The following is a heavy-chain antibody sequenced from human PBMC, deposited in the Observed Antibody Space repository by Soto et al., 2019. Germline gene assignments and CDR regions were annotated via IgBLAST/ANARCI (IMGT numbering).Heavy chain of an antibody. V-gene: IGHV4-59*08. CDR2: IYSSGST. CDR1: SGSISNSY. J-gene: IGHJ6*02. CDR3: ARHSPPSFSGSGPWDF. D-gene: IGHD3-10*01. Sequence: QVQLQESGPGLVRPSETLSLTCTVSSGSISNSYWSWIRQSPGKGLEWIGYIYSSGSTNYNPSLKSRVTISVDTSKSRSSLKLSSLIAADTAVYYCARHSPPSFSGSGPWDFWGQGTTVTVSS.